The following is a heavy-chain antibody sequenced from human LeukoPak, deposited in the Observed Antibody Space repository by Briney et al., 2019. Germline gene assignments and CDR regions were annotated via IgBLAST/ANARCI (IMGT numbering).Heavy chain of an antibody. CDR1: GGSISNHY. J-gene: IGHJ4*02. D-gene: IGHD6-13*01. CDR3: ARALYSASWSY. Sequence: SETLSLTCTVSGGSISNHYWTWIRQPPGKGLESIGYIYNSGNTNYNPSLKSRVTISVDTSKNQFSLELSSVTTSDTAVYYCARALYSASWSYWGPGTLVTVSS. V-gene: IGHV4-59*11. CDR2: IYNSGNT.